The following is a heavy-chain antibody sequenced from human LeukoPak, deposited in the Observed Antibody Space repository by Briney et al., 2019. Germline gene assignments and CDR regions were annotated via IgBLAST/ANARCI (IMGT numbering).Heavy chain of an antibody. CDR1: GYTFTSYA. V-gene: IGHV1-3*01. CDR3: ARDKEDIAAAGSHWYFDL. CDR2: INAGNGNT. Sequence: ASVKVSCKASGYTFTSYAMHWVRQAPGQRLEWMGWINAGNGNTKYSQKFQGRVTITTDESTSTVYMELSSLRSEDTAVYYCARDKEDIAAAGSHWYFDLWGRGTLVTVSS. J-gene: IGHJ2*01. D-gene: IGHD6-13*01.